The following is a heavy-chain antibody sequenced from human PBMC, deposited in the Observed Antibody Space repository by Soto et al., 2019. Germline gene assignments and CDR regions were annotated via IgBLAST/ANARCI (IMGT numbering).Heavy chain of an antibody. V-gene: IGHV3-23*01. CDR1: GFTFSSYA. D-gene: IGHD3-3*01. CDR3: ANYFDFWSGYYLTATNGMDV. Sequence: GGSLRLSCAASGFTFSSYAMSWVRQAPGKGLKWVSAISGSGGSTYYADSVKGRFTISRDNSKNTPYLEMNSLRAEDTAVYYFANYFDFWSGYYLTATNGMDVWGQGTTVTVSS. J-gene: IGHJ6*02. CDR2: ISGSGGST.